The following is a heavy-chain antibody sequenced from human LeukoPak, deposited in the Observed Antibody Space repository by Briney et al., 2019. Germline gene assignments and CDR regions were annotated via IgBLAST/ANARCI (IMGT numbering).Heavy chain of an antibody. D-gene: IGHD1-26*01. CDR1: GFTFSSYG. Sequence: GRSLRLSCAASGFTFSSYGMHWVRQAPGKGLEWVAVIWYDGSNKYYADSVKGRFTISRDNSKNTLYLQMNSLRAEDTAVYYCVRGGGSFDSWGQGTLVTVPS. J-gene: IGHJ4*02. CDR2: IWYDGSNK. CDR3: VRGGGSFDS. V-gene: IGHV3-33*01.